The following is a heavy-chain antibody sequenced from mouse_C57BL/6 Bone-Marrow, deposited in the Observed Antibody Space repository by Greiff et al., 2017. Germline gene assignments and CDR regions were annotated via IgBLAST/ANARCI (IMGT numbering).Heavy chain of an antibody. CDR2: FHPYNDDT. V-gene: IGHV1-47*01. CDR1: GYTFTTYP. J-gene: IGHJ2*01. D-gene: IGHD2-1*01. Sequence: VKLMESGAELVKPGASVKMSCKASGYTFTTYPIEWMKQNHGKSLEWIGNFHPYNDDTKYNEKFKGKATLTVEKSSSTVYLELSRLTSDDSAVYYCARGGNYGGYYFDYWGQGTTRTVSS. CDR3: ARGGNYGGYYFDY.